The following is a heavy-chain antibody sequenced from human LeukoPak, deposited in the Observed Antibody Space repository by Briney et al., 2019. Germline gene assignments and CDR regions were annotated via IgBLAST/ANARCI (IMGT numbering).Heavy chain of an antibody. J-gene: IGHJ4*02. D-gene: IGHD3-22*01. V-gene: IGHV1-2*02. CDR2: INPNSGGT. CDR3: ARGRPNYYDSSGYYYFDY. CDR1: GYTLTGSY. Sequence: GASVKVSCKASGYTLTGSYMHWVRQAPGQGLEWMGWINPNSGGTNYAQKFQGRVTMTRDTSISTAYMELSRLRSDDTAVYYCARGRPNYYDSSGYYYFDYWGQGTLVTVSS.